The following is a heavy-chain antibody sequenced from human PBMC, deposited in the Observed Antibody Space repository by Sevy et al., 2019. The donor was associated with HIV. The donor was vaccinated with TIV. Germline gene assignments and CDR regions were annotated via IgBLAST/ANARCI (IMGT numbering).Heavy chain of an antibody. CDR1: GYTFTGYY. CDR3: AREKVYRIAARHFDY. J-gene: IGHJ4*02. Sequence: ASVKVSCKASGYTFTGYYMHWVRPAPGQGLEWMGWINPNSGGTNYAQKFQGWVTMTRDTSISTAYMELSRLRSDDTAVYYCAREKVYRIAARHFDYWGQGTLVTVSS. V-gene: IGHV1-2*04. CDR2: INPNSGGT. D-gene: IGHD6-6*01.